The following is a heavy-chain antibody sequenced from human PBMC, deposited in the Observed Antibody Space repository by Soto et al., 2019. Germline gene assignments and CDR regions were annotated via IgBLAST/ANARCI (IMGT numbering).Heavy chain of an antibody. D-gene: IGHD4-17*01. J-gene: IGHJ3*02. CDR1: GGYISSAGYY. Sequence: SETRSRTCPVSGGYISSAGYYWIWLLQHPGKGLEWIGYIYYSGSTYYTPPLKSRVTISVDTSKNQFPLKLSSVTAADTAVYSCARGHYVGAFDIWGQGQMVTVSS. CDR3: ARGHYVGAFDI. CDR2: IYYSGST. V-gene: IGHV4-31*03.